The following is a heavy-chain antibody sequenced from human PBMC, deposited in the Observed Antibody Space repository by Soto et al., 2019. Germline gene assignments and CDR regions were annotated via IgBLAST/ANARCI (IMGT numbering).Heavy chain of an antibody. CDR3: AHVYGCPDNFDY. J-gene: IGHJ4*02. CDR2: IYWDDDK. CDR1: GFSLSTSGVG. V-gene: IGHV2-5*02. D-gene: IGHD4-17*01. Sequence: QITLKESGPTLVKPTQTLTLTCTFSGFSLSTSGVGVGWIRQPPGKALGWLALIYWDDDKRYSPSLKSRLTITKDTSKNQLVPTKTNMDPVDTATNYCAHVYGCPDNFDYWGQGTLVTVSS.